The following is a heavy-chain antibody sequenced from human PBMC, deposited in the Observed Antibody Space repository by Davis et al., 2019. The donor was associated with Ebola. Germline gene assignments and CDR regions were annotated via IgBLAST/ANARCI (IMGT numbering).Heavy chain of an antibody. V-gene: IGHV3-23*01. J-gene: IGHJ4*02. CDR3: ATSPIVVIITTYY. CDR1: GFTFSSYA. Sequence: GGSLRLSCAASGFTFSSYAMSWVRQAPGKGLEWVSAISGSGGSTYYADSVKGRFTISRDNSKNTLYLQMNSLRAEDTAVYYCATSPIVVIITTYYWGQGTLVTVSS. D-gene: IGHD3-22*01. CDR2: ISGSGGST.